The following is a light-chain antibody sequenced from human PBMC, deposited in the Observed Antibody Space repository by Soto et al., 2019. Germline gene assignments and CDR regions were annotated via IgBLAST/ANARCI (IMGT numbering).Light chain of an antibody. V-gene: IGLV1-40*01. J-gene: IGLJ1*01. Sequence: QSALTQPASVSGAPGQRVTISCTGSSSNIGAGYDVHWYQQRPVTAPKLLIFGNINRPSGVPDRFSGSKSGTSASLAINGLQAEDEGDYYCQSYDSTLSARYVFGTGTKVTVL. CDR1: SSNIGAGYD. CDR3: QSYDSTLSARYV. CDR2: GNI.